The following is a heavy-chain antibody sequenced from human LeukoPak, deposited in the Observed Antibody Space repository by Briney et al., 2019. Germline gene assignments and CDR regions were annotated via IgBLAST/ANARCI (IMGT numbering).Heavy chain of an antibody. CDR1: GFTFNTYS. D-gene: IGHD3-3*01. CDR2: ISSSSRYI. Sequence: GGSLRLSCAASGFTFNTYSMNWVRQTPGTGLEWVSSISSSSRYIYYADSVKGRFTISRDNAKNSLYLQMNSLRAEDTVVYYCARERTYYDFWSGHDAFDIWGPGTMVTVSS. V-gene: IGHV3-21*01. CDR3: ARERTYYDFWSGHDAFDI. J-gene: IGHJ3*02.